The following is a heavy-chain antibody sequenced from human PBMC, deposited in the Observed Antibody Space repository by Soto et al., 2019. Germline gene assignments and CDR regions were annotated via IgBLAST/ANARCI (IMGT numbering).Heavy chain of an antibody. Sequence: GGSLRLSCAASGFSVSSNYMSWVRQAPGKGLEWVSIIYNDGSTYYADSVKGRFTISRDNSKNTLYLQMLSLRAEDTAVYYCARDSYARYWGQGTLVTVSS. V-gene: IGHV3-66*01. CDR1: GFSVSSNY. J-gene: IGHJ4*02. CDR3: ARDSYARY. D-gene: IGHD4-17*01. CDR2: IYNDGST.